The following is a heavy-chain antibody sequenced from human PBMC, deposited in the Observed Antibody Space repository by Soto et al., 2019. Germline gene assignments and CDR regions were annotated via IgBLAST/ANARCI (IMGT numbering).Heavy chain of an antibody. D-gene: IGHD2-21*01. Sequence: GGSLRLSCAASGFTFSSYAMSWVRQAPGKGLEWVSAISGSGGSTYYADSVKGRFTISRDNSKNTLYLQMNSLRAEDTAVYYCAKVQGGSPIVVVIARPFDYWGQGTLVTVSS. CDR2: ISGSGGST. V-gene: IGHV3-23*01. J-gene: IGHJ4*02. CDR3: AKVQGGSPIVVVIARPFDY. CDR1: GFTFSSYA.